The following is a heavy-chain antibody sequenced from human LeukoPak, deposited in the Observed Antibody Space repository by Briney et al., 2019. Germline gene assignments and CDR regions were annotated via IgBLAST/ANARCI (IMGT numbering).Heavy chain of an antibody. V-gene: IGHV3-48*01. D-gene: IGHD3-3*01. J-gene: IGHJ1*01. Sequence: SGGSLRLSCAASGFTFSSYSMNWVRQAPGKGLEWVSYISSSSTIYYADSVKGRFTISRDNAKNSLYLQMNSLRAEDTAVYYCASGPPVFWSAEYFQHWGQGTLVTVSS. CDR3: ASGPPVFWSAEYFQH. CDR2: ISSSSTI. CDR1: GFTFSSYS.